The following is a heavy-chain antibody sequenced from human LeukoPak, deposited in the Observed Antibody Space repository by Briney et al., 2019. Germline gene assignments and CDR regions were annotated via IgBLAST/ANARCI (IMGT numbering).Heavy chain of an antibody. V-gene: IGHV5-51*01. CDR2: IYPGDSDT. J-gene: IGHJ3*02. CDR1: GYSFTSYW. D-gene: IGHD2-15*01. CDR3: ARVAYCSGGSCYSSHAFGI. Sequence: GESLKISCKGSGYSFTSYWIGWVRQMPGKGLEWMGIIYPGDSDTRYSPSFQGQVTISADKSISTAYLQWSSLKASDTAVYYCARVAYCSGGSCYSSHAFGIWGQGTMVTVSS.